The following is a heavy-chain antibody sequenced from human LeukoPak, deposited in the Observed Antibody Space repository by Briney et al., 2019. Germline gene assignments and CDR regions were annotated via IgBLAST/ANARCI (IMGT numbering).Heavy chain of an antibody. J-gene: IGHJ6*03. D-gene: IGHD3-10*01. Sequence: GASVKVSCKASGGTFSSYAISWVRQAPGQGLAWMGGLIPIFGTANYAQKFQGRVTITADESTSTAYMELSSLRTEDTAVYYCATKVRGVMTTLWYYYMDVWGKGTTVTVSS. CDR2: LIPIFGTA. V-gene: IGHV1-69*13. CDR3: ATKVRGVMTTLWYYYMDV. CDR1: GGTFSSYA.